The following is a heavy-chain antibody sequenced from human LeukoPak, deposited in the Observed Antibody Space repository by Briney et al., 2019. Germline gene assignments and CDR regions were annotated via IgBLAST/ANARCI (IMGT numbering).Heavy chain of an antibody. CDR1: GYTFTDYY. D-gene: IGHD1-26*01. V-gene: IGHV1-2*02. CDR3: ARGPNSGSFDY. CDR2: INPNSGGT. Sequence: GASVKVSCKASGYTFTDYYIHWMRQAPGQGLEWMGWINPNSGGTNYAQNFQGRVTMTRDTSINTVYMELNRLTSDDTAVYYCARGPNSGSFDYWGQGTLVTVSS. J-gene: IGHJ4*02.